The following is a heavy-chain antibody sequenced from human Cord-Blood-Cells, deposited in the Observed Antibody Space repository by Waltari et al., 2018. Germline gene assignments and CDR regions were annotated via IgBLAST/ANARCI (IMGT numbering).Heavy chain of an antibody. CDR3: ARHDSSSYAFDI. CDR1: GYTFTSYS. V-gene: IGHV1-46*01. CDR2: INRSGGSK. Sequence: QVQLVQSGAEVKKPGASVKVSCKASGYTFTSYSMHWVRQAPGQGLEWMGIINRSGGSKSNAQKFQGRVTMTMDTATSTVYRELSSLRSEDTAVYYCARHDSSSYAFDIWGQGTMVTVSS. D-gene: IGHD6-6*01. J-gene: IGHJ3*02.